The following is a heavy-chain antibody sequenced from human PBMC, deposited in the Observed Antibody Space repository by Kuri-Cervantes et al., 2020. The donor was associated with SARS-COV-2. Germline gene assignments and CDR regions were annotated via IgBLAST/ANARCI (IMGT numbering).Heavy chain of an antibody. V-gene: IGHV3-15*07. J-gene: IGHJ3*02. Sequence: GESLMISCAASGFTFSKAWMNWVRQAPGKGLEWVGRIKNKTDGGTTDYVAPVKGRFTISRDDSKNTVYLQMSSLKTEDTAVYFCSTIDNSDTDAYDIWGQGTMVTVSS. CDR2: IKNKTDGGTT. CDR1: GFTFSKAW. CDR3: STIDNSDTDAYDI. D-gene: IGHD4-23*01.